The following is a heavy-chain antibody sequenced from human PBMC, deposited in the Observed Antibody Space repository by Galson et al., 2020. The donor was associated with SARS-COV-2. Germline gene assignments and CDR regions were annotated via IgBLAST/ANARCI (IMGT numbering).Heavy chain of an antibody. CDR3: ARASSARAFDS. J-gene: IGHJ5*01. CDR2: IWYDESNK. CDR1: GFTFSTYG. D-gene: IGHD3-22*01. V-gene: IGHV3-33*01. Sequence: TGGSLRLSCVASGFTFSTYGMHWVRQAPGKGLEWVAVIWYDESNKYYGDSVKGRFTISRDNSKNTLYLQMSSLRADDTAMYYCARASSARAFDSWGQGTLVTVSS.